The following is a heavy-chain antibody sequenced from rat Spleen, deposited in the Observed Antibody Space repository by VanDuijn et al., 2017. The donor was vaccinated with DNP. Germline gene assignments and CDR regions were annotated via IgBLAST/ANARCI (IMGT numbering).Heavy chain of an antibody. CDR3: TRDYYTSSFVY. J-gene: IGHJ3*01. V-gene: IGHV2S12*01. CDR1: GFSLPSYG. D-gene: IGHD1-2*01. CDR2: ISSGGST. Sequence: QVQLKESGPGLVQPSQTLSLTCSVSGFSLPSYGVSWVRQPPGKGLEWIAAISSGGSTYYNSALKSRLSINRDTSKSQVFLRMNSLQTEDTAIYFCTRDYYTSSFVYWGQGTLVTVSS.